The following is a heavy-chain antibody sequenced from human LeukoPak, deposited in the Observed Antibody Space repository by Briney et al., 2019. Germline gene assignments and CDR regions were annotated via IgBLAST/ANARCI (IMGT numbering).Heavy chain of an antibody. V-gene: IGHV1-8*02. CDR1: GYTFTSYG. D-gene: IGHD3-16*01. CDR3: ARFITSGDV. CDR2: MSPNSGST. Sequence: ASVKVSCKASGYTFTSYGIIWVRQAAGQGLEWMGWMSPNSGSTGYAQKFQGRVTMTRNISISTAYMELSSLRSEDTAVYYCARFITSGDVWGQGTLVTVSS. J-gene: IGHJ4*02.